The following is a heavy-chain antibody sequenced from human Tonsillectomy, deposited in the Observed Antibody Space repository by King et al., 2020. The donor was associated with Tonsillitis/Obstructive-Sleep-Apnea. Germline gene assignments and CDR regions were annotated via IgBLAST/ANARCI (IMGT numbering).Heavy chain of an antibody. Sequence: VQLVESGAEVKKPGASVTVSCRASGYTFTTYGISWVRQAPGQGLEWMGWINVYNGNTHYAQKLQGRVTMTTDTSTNTAYMELRSLRSDDTAVYYCARGVAEYSYESSGYSHRNWFDPWGQGTLVTVSS. V-gene: IGHV1-18*01. D-gene: IGHD3-22*01. CDR2: INVYNGNT. CDR1: GYTFTTYG. CDR3: ARGVAEYSYESSGYSHRNWFDP. J-gene: IGHJ5*02.